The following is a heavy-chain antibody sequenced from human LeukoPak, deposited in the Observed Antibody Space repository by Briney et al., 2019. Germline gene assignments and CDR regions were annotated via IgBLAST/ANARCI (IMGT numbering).Heavy chain of an antibody. J-gene: IGHJ4*02. D-gene: IGHD1-26*01. CDR3: ARPTIVGATIDY. Sequence: SETLSLTCAVYGGSFSGYYWSWIRQPPGKGLEWIGEINHSGSTNYNPSLKSRVTISVDTSKNQFSLKLSSVTAADTAVYYCARPTIVGATIDYWGQGTLVTVSS. CDR1: GGSFSGYY. CDR2: INHSGST. V-gene: IGHV4-34*01.